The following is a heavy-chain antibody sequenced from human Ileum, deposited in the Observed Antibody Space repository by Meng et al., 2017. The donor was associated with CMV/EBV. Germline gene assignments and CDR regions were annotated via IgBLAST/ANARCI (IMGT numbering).Heavy chain of an antibody. CDR1: SASISPYY. Sequence: QADLREAGPGLVKPPETLSLTCTVSSASISPYYWNWIRQPAGKGLEWIGRIYTGGPTDYNPSLKSRVTMSVDTSENQFFLNLSSVTAADTAVYYCARGQTVRGFEYWGLGILVTVSS. D-gene: IGHD3-10*01. CDR3: ARGQTVRGFEY. V-gene: IGHV4-4*07. J-gene: IGHJ4*02. CDR2: IYTGGPT.